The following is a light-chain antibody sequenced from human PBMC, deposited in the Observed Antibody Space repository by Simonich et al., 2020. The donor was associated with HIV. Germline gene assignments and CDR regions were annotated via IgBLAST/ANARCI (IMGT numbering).Light chain of an antibody. V-gene: IGLV4-69*01. CDR2: VNSDGSH. CDR1: SGHSSYA. J-gene: IGLJ3*02. Sequence: QLVLTQSPSASASLGASVKLTCTLSSGHSSYAIAWHQQQPEKGPRYLRKVNSDGSHSEGAGIPDRFSGSSSGAERYLTISSLQSEDETDYYCQTWGTGILVFGGGTKLTVL. CDR3: QTWGTGILV.